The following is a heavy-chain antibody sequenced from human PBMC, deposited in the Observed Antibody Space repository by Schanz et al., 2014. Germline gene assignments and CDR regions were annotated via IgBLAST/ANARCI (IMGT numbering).Heavy chain of an antibody. CDR1: GYSFTTYD. CDR2: MNPTTGNR. Sequence: QVQLVQSGAEVKKPGASVRVSCKASGYSFTTYDVNWVRQATGQGLEWMGWMNPTTGNRGYAQNFQGRVTMTRDTSTETAYMELSGLRSGDTAVYYCATNSPFRMVRGSNAFDAWGQGTMVTVSS. CDR3: ATNSPFRMVRGSNAFDA. J-gene: IGHJ3*01. V-gene: IGHV1-8*01. D-gene: IGHD3-10*01.